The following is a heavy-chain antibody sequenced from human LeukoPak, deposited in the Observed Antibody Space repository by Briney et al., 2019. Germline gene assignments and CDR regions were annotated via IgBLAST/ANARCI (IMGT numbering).Heavy chain of an antibody. J-gene: IGHJ4*02. D-gene: IGHD3-22*01. CDR3: ARCGYDSSGYSESYFDY. Sequence: GGSLRLSCAASGFTFSSYAMHWVRQAPGKGLEWVAVISYDGSNKYYADSVKGRFTISRDNSKNTLYLQMNSLRAEDTAVYYRARCGYDSSGYSESYFDYWGQGTLVTVSS. CDR2: ISYDGSNK. V-gene: IGHV3-30-3*01. CDR1: GFTFSSYA.